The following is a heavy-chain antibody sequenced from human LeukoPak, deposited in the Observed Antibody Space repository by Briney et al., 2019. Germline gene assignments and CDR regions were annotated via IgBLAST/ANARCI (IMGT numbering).Heavy chain of an antibody. Sequence: ASVKVSCKASGYTFTSYYMHWVRQAPGQGLEWMGIINPSGGSTSYAQKFQGRVTMTRDTSTSTVYMELSSLRSEDTAVYYCAREVGYYDSSGYPKGWSDPWGQGTLVTVSS. D-gene: IGHD3-22*01. V-gene: IGHV1-46*01. CDR3: AREVGYYDSSGYPKGWSDP. J-gene: IGHJ5*02. CDR2: INPSGGST. CDR1: GYTFTSYY.